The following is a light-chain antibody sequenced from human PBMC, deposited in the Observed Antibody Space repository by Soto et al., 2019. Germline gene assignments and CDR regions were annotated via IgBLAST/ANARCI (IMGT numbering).Light chain of an antibody. J-gene: IGKJ5*01. Sequence: EIVMTQSPATLSVSPVERATLSLSASQSVSSNLAWYQQKPGQAPRLLIYGASSRATGIPVRFSGSGSGTEFTLTISSLQSEDFAVYYCQQYNNWPLTFGQGTRLEIK. CDR3: QQYNNWPLT. CDR2: GAS. V-gene: IGKV3-15*01. CDR1: QSVSSN.